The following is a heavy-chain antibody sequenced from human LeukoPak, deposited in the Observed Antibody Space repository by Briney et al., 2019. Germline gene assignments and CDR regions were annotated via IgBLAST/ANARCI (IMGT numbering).Heavy chain of an antibody. CDR2: IYTSGST. J-gene: IGHJ4*02. Sequence: TPSETLSLTCTVSGGSISSGSYYWSWIRQPAGKGLEWIGRIYTSGSTNYNPSLKSRVTISVDTSKNQFSLKLSSVTAADTAVYYCARGGVFEDIVVVPAGGFDYWGQGTLVTVSS. D-gene: IGHD2-2*01. V-gene: IGHV4-61*02. CDR3: ARGGVFEDIVVVPAGGFDY. CDR1: GGSISSGSYY.